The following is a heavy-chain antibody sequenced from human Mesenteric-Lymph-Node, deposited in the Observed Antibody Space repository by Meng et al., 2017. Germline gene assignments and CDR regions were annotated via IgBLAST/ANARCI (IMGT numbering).Heavy chain of an antibody. CDR2: IWYDGSNK. Sequence: GESLKISCVASGLIFSDHYMDWVRQAPGKGLEWVAVIWYDGSNKYYADSVKGRFTISRDNSKNTLYLQMNSLRAEDTAVYYCARVDLGSRKSDHWGQGTPVTVSS. CDR3: ARVDLGSRKSDH. V-gene: IGHV3-33*08. D-gene: IGHD3-16*01. J-gene: IGHJ4*02. CDR1: GLIFSDHY.